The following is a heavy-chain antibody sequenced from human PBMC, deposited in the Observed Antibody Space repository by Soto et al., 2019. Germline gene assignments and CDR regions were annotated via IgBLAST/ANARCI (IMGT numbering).Heavy chain of an antibody. V-gene: IGHV3-30*18. D-gene: IGHD2-15*01. CDR1: GFTFSSYG. CDR3: AKAYCSGGSCYQLPYFDY. Sequence: PGGSLRLSCAASGFTFSSYGMHWVRQAPGKGLEWVAVISYDGSNKYYADSVKGRFTISRDNSKNTLYLQMNSLRAEDTAVYYCAKAYCSGGSCYQLPYFDYWGQGTLVTVSS. J-gene: IGHJ4*02. CDR2: ISYDGSNK.